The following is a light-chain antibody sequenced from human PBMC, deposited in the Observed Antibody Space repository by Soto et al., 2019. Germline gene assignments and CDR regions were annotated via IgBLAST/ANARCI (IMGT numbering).Light chain of an antibody. CDR1: SSDLGAYDY. CDR3: SSHTSGNTRV. V-gene: IGLV2-14*01. J-gene: IGLJ1*01. Sequence: QSAPTQPASVSGSPGQSIAISCTGTSSDLGAYDYVSWYQQQPDKAPKPIIYEVTKRPSGVSNRFSGSKSGNTASLTISGLQPEDEADYYCSSHTSGNTRVFGTGTKLTVL. CDR2: EVT.